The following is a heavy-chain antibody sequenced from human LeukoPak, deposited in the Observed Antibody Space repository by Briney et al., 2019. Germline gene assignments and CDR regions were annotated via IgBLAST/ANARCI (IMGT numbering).Heavy chain of an antibody. Sequence: GGSLRLSCATSGFTFSTYDMHWVRQAPGKGLEWVAHIRYDGLKKRYADSVRGRVTVSRDNSKNTLYLQMNSLGAEDTAVYYCARASAGYRIWGQGTLVTVSS. CDR1: GFTFSTYD. V-gene: IGHV3-30*02. CDR2: IRYDGLKK. J-gene: IGHJ4*02. D-gene: IGHD5-18*01. CDR3: ARASAGYRI.